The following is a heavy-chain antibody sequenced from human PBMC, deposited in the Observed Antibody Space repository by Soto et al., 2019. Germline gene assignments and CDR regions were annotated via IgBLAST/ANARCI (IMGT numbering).Heavy chain of an antibody. D-gene: IGHD1-26*01. CDR2: ISYDGSNK. CDR1: GFTFSSYG. J-gene: IGHJ4*02. V-gene: IGHV3-30*18. Sequence: GGSLRLSCAASGFTFSSYGMHWVRQAPGKGLEWVAVISYDGSNKYYADSVKGRFTISRDNSKNTLYLQMNSLRAEDKAVYYCAKDHGGSYYYPDYFDYWGQGTLVTVSS. CDR3: AKDHGGSYYYPDYFDY.